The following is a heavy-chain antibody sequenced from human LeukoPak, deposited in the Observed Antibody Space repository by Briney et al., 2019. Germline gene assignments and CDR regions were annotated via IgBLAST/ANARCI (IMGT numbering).Heavy chain of an antibody. CDR3: ARSRPGTEAGQPNFDY. CDR1: GFTFSSYS. D-gene: IGHD6-13*01. CDR2: ISSSSSTI. V-gene: IGHV3-48*01. Sequence: GGSLRPSCAASGFTFSSYSMNWVRQAPGKGLEWVSYISSSSSTIYYADSVKGRFTISRDNARNSLYLQMNSLRAEDTAVYYCARSRPGTEAGQPNFDYWGQGTLVTVSS. J-gene: IGHJ4*02.